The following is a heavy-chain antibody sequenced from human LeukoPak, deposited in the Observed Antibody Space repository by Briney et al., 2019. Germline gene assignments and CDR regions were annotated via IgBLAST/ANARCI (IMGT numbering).Heavy chain of an antibody. D-gene: IGHD6-13*01. CDR1: GGSISSHY. J-gene: IGHJ5*02. CDR2: IYYSGST. Sequence: KASETLSLTCTVSGGSISSHYWSWIRQPPGKGLEWIGYIYYSGSTNYNPSLKSRVTISVDTSKNQFSLKLSSVTAADTAVYYCARVRGIAAAGFLYNWFDPWGQGTLVTVSS. CDR3: ARVRGIAAAGFLYNWFDP. V-gene: IGHV4-59*11.